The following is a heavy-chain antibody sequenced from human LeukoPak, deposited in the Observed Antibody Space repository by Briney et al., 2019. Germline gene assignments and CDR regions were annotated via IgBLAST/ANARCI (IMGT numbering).Heavy chain of an antibody. J-gene: IGHJ1*01. D-gene: IGHD2-15*01. CDR1: GFTVSSNY. CDR3: ARDLYCSGGSCYQY. CDR2: IFGGGDNT. Sequence: PGGSLRLSCAASGFTVSSNYMSWVRQAPGKGLEWVSVIFGGGDNTYYADSVKGRFTIPRDNSKNTLYLQMNSLRAEDTAVYYCARDLYCSGGSCYQYWGQGTLVTVSS. V-gene: IGHV3-53*01.